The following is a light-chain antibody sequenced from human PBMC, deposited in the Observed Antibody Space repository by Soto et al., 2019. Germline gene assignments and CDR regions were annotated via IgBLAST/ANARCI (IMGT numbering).Light chain of an antibody. V-gene: IGKV3-20*01. Sequence: EIVLTQSPGTLSLSPGERATLFCRASQSVTSSYLAWYQQQPGQAPRLLIYAASTRATGIPDRFSGSGSGTDFTLTIRRLEPEDFAVYYCQQYGNSPRTFGQGTKVEIK. J-gene: IGKJ1*01. CDR3: QQYGNSPRT. CDR2: AAS. CDR1: QSVTSSY.